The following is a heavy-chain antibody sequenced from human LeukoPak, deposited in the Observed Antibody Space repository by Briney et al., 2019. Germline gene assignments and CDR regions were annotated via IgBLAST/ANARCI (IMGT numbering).Heavy chain of an antibody. CDR3: AKDPTIFGVVIINYFDY. D-gene: IGHD3-3*01. CDR2: ISGSGGST. Sequence: GGSLRLSCTASGFIVSDNCMSWVRQAPGKGLEWVSAISGSGGSTYYADSVKGRFTISRDNSKNTLYLQMNSLRAEDTAVYYCAKDPTIFGVVIINYFDYWGQGTLVTVSS. V-gene: IGHV3-23*01. J-gene: IGHJ4*02. CDR1: GFIVSDNC.